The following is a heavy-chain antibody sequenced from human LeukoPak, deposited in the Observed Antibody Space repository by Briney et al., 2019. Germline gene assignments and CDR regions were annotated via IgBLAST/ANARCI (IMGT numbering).Heavy chain of an antibody. V-gene: IGHV3-23*01. CDR2: ISGSGGTA. J-gene: IGHJ4*02. D-gene: IGHD2-15*01. CDR1: GFTFSHYS. CDR3: AREPSRIDTHYFEY. Sequence: GGSLRLSCAASGFTFSHYSLSWVRQAPGKGLEWVSFISGSGGTADYADFVKGRFTISRDNSKNTLYLQMSSLRVEDTAIYYCAREPSRIDTHYFEYWGQGNLVTVSS.